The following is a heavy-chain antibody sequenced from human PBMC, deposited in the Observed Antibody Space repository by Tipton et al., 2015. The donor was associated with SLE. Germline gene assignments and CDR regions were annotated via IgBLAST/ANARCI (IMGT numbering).Heavy chain of an antibody. V-gene: IGHV4-34*01. Sequence: GLVKPSETLSLTCAVYGGSFSGYYWSWIRQPPGKGLEWIGEINHSGSTYYNPSLKSRVTISVDTSKNQFSLKLSSVTAADTAVYYCARDPYYDILTGYYPWAFDIWGQGTMVTVSS. J-gene: IGHJ3*02. CDR2: INHSGST. CDR1: GGSFSGYY. CDR3: ARDPYYDILTGYYPWAFDI. D-gene: IGHD3-9*01.